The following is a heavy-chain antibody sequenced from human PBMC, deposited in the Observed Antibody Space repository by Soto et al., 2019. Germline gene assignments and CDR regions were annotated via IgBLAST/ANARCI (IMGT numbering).Heavy chain of an antibody. CDR1: GYSFTTYW. CDR2: IYPGDSDT. J-gene: IGHJ4*02. Sequence: GESLKISCKGSGYSFTTYWIGWVRQMPGKGLEWMGIIYPGDSDTRYSPSFQGQVTISADKSISTAYLQWSSLKASDTAMYYRARHGKEAFCSVGNCYLDYWGQGTLVTVSS. D-gene: IGHD2-15*01. V-gene: IGHV5-51*01. CDR3: ARHGKEAFCSVGNCYLDY.